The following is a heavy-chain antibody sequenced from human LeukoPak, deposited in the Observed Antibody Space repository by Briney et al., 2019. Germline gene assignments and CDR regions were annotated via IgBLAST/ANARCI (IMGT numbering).Heavy chain of an antibody. CDR2: IYYSGSI. J-gene: IGHJ4*02. CDR1: GGSISTYY. V-gene: IGHV4-59*12. CDR3: ARESDYYGSGSYFDY. D-gene: IGHD3-10*01. Sequence: SETLSLTCTVSGGSISTYYWSWIRQPPGKGLEWIGYIYYSGSINYNPSLKSRVTISVDTSKNQFSLKLSSVTAADTAVYYCARESDYYGSGSYFDYWGQGTLVTVSS.